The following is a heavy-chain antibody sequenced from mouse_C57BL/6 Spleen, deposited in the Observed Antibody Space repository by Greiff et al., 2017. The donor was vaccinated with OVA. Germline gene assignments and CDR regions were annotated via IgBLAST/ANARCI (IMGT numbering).Heavy chain of an antibody. CDR1: GYTFTDYE. CDR3: TRGGSSHYYAMDY. CDR2: IDPETGGT. J-gene: IGHJ4*01. D-gene: IGHD1-1*01. Sequence: VQLVESGAELVRPGASVTLSCKASGYTFTDYEMHWVKQTPVHGLEWIGAIDPETGGTAYNQKFKGKAILTADTSSSTAYMELRSLTSEDSAVYYCTRGGSSHYYAMDYWGQGTSVTVSS. V-gene: IGHV1-15*01.